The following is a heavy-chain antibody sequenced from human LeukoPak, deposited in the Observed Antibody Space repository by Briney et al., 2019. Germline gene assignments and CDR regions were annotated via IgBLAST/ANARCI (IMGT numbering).Heavy chain of an antibody. D-gene: IGHD1-26*01. Sequence: PGGSLRLSCAVPRFIFSNSWMNWVRQAPGKGVEWVANIKRDGSEKYYVDSVKGRFTISRDNAKNSLSLQMNSLRAEDTAVYYCASSLSGTSNYWGQGTLVTVSS. CDR1: RFIFSNSW. J-gene: IGHJ4*02. V-gene: IGHV3-7*01. CDR2: IKRDGSEK. CDR3: ASSLSGTSNY.